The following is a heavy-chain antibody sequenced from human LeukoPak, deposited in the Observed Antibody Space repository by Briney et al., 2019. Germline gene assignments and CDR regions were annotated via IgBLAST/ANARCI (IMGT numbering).Heavy chain of an antibody. CDR3: ARHPHRYANPVWFDP. D-gene: IGHD4/OR15-4a*01. CDR1: GGSISSHY. J-gene: IGHJ5*02. Sequence: SETLSLTCTVSGGSISSHYWSWIRQPPGKGLEWIGYIYYSGNTKHNPSLKSRVTISVDTSKNQFSLALNSVTGADTAVYYCARHPHRYANPVWFDPWGQGTLVTVSS. CDR2: IYYSGNT. V-gene: IGHV4-59*11.